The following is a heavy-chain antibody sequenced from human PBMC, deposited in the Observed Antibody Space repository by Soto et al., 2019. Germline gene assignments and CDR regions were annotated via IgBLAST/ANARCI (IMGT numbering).Heavy chain of an antibody. CDR1: GFSFSTYP. D-gene: IGHD3-22*01. V-gene: IGHV3-23*01. CDR2: ISGNGRGT. Sequence: EVQLLESGGGLVQPGGSLRLSCATSGFSFSTYPMSWVRQAPGRGLEWVTAISGNGRGTSYADSVKGRFTILRDNSKNTLYLHMDSLRAEDTAIYYCVKKRSYERTSYDHFDYWGQGTLVTVSS. J-gene: IGHJ4*02. CDR3: VKKRSYERTSYDHFDY.